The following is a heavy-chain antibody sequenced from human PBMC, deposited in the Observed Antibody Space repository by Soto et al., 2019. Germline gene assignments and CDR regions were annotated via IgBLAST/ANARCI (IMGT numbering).Heavy chain of an antibody. V-gene: IGHV1-3*04. CDR1: GYIFTSHA. CDR2: INTGNGDT. D-gene: IGHD2-15*01. Sequence: QVQLVQSGSEVKKPGASVKVSCKASGYIFTSHAIHWVRQAPGQRFEWMGWINTGNGDTKSSQKFLGRVTISGDTAATTAYMEMSGLRAEDTAEYYCARDGRDTKDRVGVPKHVKVLGADDLSDNSYYMDVWGKGTTVTVSS. J-gene: IGHJ6*03. CDR3: ARDGRDTKDRVGVPKHVKVLGADDLSDNSYYMDV.